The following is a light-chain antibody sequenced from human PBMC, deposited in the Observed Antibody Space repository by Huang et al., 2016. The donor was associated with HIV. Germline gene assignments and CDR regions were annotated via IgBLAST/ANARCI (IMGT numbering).Light chain of an antibody. J-gene: IGKJ4*01. CDR2: GAS. Sequence: EIVMTQSPASLSAYLGQRATLSCRASQGVRSNLAWYQQQPGQAPRLLILGASTRATGTPARLSGSGSGTEFTLTITSLQSADSAVYYCQQYNDWPPLTFGGGTKVEI. V-gene: IGKV3D-15*01. CDR3: QQYNDWPPLT. CDR1: QGVRSN.